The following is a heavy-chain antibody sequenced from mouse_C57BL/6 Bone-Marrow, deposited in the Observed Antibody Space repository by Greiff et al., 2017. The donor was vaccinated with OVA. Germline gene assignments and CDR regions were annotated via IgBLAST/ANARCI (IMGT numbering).Heavy chain of an antibody. D-gene: IGHD2-5*01. CDR2: IHPSDSDT. CDR1: GYTFTSYW. CDR3: ASYYSNYGFAY. J-gene: IGHJ3*01. V-gene: IGHV1-74*01. Sequence: VQLQQPGAELVKPGASVKVSCKASGYTFTSYWMHWVKQRPGQGLEWIGRIHPSDSDTNYNQKFKGKATLTVDKSSSTAYMQLSSLTSEDSVVYYCASYYSNYGFAYWGQGTLVTVSA.